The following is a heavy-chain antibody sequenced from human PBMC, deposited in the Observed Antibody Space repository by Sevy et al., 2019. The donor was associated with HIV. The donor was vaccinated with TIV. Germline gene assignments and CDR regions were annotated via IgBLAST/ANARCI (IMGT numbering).Heavy chain of an antibody. J-gene: IGHJ4*01. Sequence: GGSLRLSCAASGFTFSIYYMTWARQAPGKGLEWVANIKSDGSDKYYVDSVKGRLTISRDKAKNSLYLQMNSLTAEDTAVYYCARYGGYIDHWGHGTLVTVSS. D-gene: IGHD2-15*01. CDR2: IKSDGSDK. CDR1: GFTFSIYY. CDR3: ARYGGYIDH. V-gene: IGHV3-7*01.